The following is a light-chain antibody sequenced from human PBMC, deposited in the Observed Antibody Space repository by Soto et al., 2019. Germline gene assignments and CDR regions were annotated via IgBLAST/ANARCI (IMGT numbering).Light chain of an antibody. J-gene: IGKJ4*01. CDR3: QQRSEWPLT. Sequence: TLSXXPGEXATLXXRASQSVSSYLAWYQQKPSHAPRVLIYDASNMATDIPARFSDSGSGTDFTLTLPSQGPGAYAVYYCQQRSEWPLTFGVGAKV. V-gene: IGKV3-11*01. CDR2: DAS. CDR1: QSVSSY.